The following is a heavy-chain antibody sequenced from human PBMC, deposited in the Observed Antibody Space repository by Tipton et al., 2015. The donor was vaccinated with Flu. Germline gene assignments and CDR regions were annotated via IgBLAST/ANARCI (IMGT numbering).Heavy chain of an antibody. Sequence: TLSLTCSVYGGSIVSSGHYWVWVRQSPGQGLECLGSIYYTGITYYKPSLKGRLTMAVDTSKNQFSLNLMSVTAADTAVYYCARDRAGEDYDYGMDVWGQGTLVTVAS. CDR1: GGSIVSSGHY. D-gene: IGHD4/OR15-4a*01. CDR2: IYYTGIT. V-gene: IGHV4-39*07. J-gene: IGHJ6*02. CDR3: ARDRAGEDYDYGMDV.